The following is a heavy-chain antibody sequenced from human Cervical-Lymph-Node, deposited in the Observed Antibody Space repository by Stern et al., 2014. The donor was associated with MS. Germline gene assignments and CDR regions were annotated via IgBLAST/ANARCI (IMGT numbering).Heavy chain of an antibody. D-gene: IGHD6-13*01. V-gene: IGHV2-5*02. Sequence: ITLKESGPTLVKPTQTLTLTCTFSGFSLSTSGVGVGWIRQPPGKALEWLALIYWDDDKRYSPSLKSRLTITKHTSKNQVVLTMTNMDPVDTATYYCAVRLTLYSSSWYSMHYFDYWGQGTLVTVSS. J-gene: IGHJ4*02. CDR3: AVRLTLYSSSWYSMHYFDY. CDR2: IYWDDDK. CDR1: GFSLSTSGVG.